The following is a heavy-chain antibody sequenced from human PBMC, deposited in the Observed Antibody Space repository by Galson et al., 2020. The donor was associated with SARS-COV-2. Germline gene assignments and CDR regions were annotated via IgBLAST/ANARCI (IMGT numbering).Heavy chain of an antibody. CDR3: ARETYDSSGYYYDY. Sequence: SETLSLTCTVSGGSVSSDRSYWSWIRQPPGKGLEWTGYVSYGGGSSYNPSHKSRVTISVDTSKNQFSLKVSSVTAADTALYYCARETYDSSGYYYDYWGQGTLVTVSS. V-gene: IGHV4-61*01. J-gene: IGHJ4*02. D-gene: IGHD3-22*01. CDR1: GGSVSSDRSY. CDR2: VSYGGGS.